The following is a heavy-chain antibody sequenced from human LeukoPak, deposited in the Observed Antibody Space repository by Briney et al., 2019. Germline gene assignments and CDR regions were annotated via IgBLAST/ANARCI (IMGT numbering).Heavy chain of an antibody. V-gene: IGHV3-64D*06. CDR1: GFTFSTYV. CDR2: ISSNGDNT. J-gene: IGHJ4*02. Sequence: AGGSLRLSGSVSGFTFSTYVMHWVRQAPGKGLEYGSAISSNGDNTYYADSVKGRFTISRDNSKNTLYLQMSSLRADDTAVYYCVRGTGYWGQGTLVTVS. CDR3: VRGTGY.